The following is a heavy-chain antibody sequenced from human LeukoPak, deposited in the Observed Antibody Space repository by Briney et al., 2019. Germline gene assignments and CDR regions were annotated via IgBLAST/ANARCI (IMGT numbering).Heavy chain of an antibody. V-gene: IGHV4-39*01. CDR1: GGSISSSSYY. D-gene: IGHD6-19*01. J-gene: IGHJ5*02. CDR2: ISYSGST. Sequence: SETLSLTCTVSGGSISSSSYYWGWVRQPPGKELAWIGTISYSGSTYYNPSLRSRVTMSVDTSKNQFSLRLSSVTAADTAVYYCARQGYISGQGFRNNWFDPWGQGSLVTVSS. CDR3: ARQGYISGQGFRNNWFDP.